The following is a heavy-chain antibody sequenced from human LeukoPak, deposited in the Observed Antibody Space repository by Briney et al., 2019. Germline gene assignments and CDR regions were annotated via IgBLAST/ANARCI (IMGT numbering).Heavy chain of an antibody. CDR2: ISSSSSYI. D-gene: IGHD3-10*01. Sequence: GGSLRLSCAASGFTFSSYSMNWVRQTPGKGLEWVSSISSSSSYINYADSVKGRFTISRDNAKNSLYLQMNSLRAEDTAVYYCARDDYGSGSFGYGMDVWGQGTTVTVSS. J-gene: IGHJ6*02. CDR3: ARDDYGSGSFGYGMDV. CDR1: GFTFSSYS. V-gene: IGHV3-21*01.